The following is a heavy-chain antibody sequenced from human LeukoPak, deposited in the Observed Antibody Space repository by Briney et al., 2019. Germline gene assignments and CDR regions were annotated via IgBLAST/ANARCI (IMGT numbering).Heavy chain of an antibody. V-gene: IGHV4-59*12. D-gene: IGHD1-26*01. Sequence: PSETLSLTCTVSGVSISGYYWNWSRQPPGKGVEWIGNLYYMRGAWYKSSLKSRVTISVETSKNQFSLKLSSVTAADTAVYYCARPLVGATGFLRWGQGTLVTVSS. CDR2: LYYMRGA. J-gene: IGHJ4*02. CDR1: GVSISGYY. CDR3: ARPLVGATGFLR.